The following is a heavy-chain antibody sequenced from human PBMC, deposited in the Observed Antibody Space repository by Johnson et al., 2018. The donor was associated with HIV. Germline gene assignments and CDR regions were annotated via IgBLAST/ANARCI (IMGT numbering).Heavy chain of an antibody. CDR3: ARGRYSSSWYVGGLDAFDI. D-gene: IGHD6-13*01. CDR2: ISGSGSTI. Sequence: QVQLVESGGGLVKPGGSLRLSCAGSGFTFIDYYMSWIRQAPGQGLGWISYISGSGSTIYYADSVQGTFTISGDNAKNSLYLQMNSLRAEDTAMYCCARGRYSSSWYVGGLDAFDIWGQGTMVTVSS. J-gene: IGHJ3*02. V-gene: IGHV3-11*04. CDR1: GFTFIDYY.